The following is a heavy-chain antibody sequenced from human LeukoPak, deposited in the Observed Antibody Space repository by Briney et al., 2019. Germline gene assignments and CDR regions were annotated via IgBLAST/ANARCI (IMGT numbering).Heavy chain of an antibody. J-gene: IGHJ3*02. CDR1: GYTFTSYY. CDR3: ARERGIAVAGTSAFDI. CDR2: INPSGGST. Sequence: ASVKVSCKASGYTFTSYYMHWVRQAPGQGLEWMGIINPSGGSTSYAQKFQGRVTMTRDTSTSTVYMELSSLRSEDTAVYYCARERGIAVAGTSAFDIWGQGTMVTVSS. V-gene: IGHV1-46*01. D-gene: IGHD6-19*01.